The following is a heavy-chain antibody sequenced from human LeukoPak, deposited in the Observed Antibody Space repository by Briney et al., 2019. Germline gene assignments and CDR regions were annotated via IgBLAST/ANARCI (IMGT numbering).Heavy chain of an antibody. J-gene: IGHJ6*03. CDR1: GYTFTSYY. CDR3: ARGVVVPGYYYYMDV. CDR2: ISAYNGNT. D-gene: IGHD2-2*01. V-gene: IGHV1-18*04. Sequence: GASVKVSCKASGYTFTSYYMHWVRQAPGQGLEWMGWISAYNGNTNYAQKLQGRVTMTTDTSTSTAYMELRSLRSDDTAVYYCARGVVVPGYYYYMDVWGKGTTVTVSS.